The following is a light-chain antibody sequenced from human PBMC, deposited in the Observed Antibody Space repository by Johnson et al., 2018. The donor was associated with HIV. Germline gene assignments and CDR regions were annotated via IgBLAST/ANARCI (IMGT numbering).Light chain of an antibody. V-gene: IGLV1-51*02. J-gene: IGLJ1*01. CDR2: EDN. Sequence: QSVLTQPPSVSAAPWQKVTISCSGSSSNIGNNYVSWYRQLPGTAPKVLIYEDNKRPSGIPDRFSGSKSGTSAALDIAGLQTGDEADYYCGTWDSSLTVGVFGSGTKVTVL. CDR1: SSNIGNNY. CDR3: GTWDSSLTVGV.